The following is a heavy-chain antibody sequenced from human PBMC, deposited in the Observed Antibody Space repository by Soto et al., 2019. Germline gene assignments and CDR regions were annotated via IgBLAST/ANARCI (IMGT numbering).Heavy chain of an antibody. D-gene: IGHD2-21*01. CDR3: ARVTDIVVVRNDAFDI. V-gene: IGHV1-69*02. Sequence: SVKVSCKASVGTFSIYTIIWVRQAHGQGLEWMGRIIPILGIANYAQKFQGRVTITADKSTSTAYMELSSLRSEDTAVYYCARVTDIVVVRNDAFDIWGQGTMVTVSS. CDR2: IIPILGIA. CDR1: VGTFSIYT. J-gene: IGHJ3*02.